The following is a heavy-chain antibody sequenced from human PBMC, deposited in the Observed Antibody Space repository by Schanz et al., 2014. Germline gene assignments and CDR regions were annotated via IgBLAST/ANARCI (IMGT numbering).Heavy chain of an antibody. Sequence: DVQLVDSGGGLVQPGGSLRLSCAASGFTVSNSYIHWVRQAPGKGLEWVSTIYSSGSTYYADSVRGRFTISRDNSKNSVSLQMDSLRPEDTAVYYCARPSDSSWYMDVWGKGTTVTVSS. CDR3: ARPSDSSWYMDV. V-gene: IGHV3-66*03. CDR2: IYSSGST. J-gene: IGHJ6*03. D-gene: IGHD2-21*02. CDR1: GFTVSNSY.